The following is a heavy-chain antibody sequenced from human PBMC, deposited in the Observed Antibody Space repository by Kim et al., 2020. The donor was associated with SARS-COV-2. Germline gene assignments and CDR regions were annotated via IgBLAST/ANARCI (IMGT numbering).Heavy chain of an antibody. CDR1: GASISSSSYY. J-gene: IGHJ4*02. Sequence: SETLSLTCTVSGASISSSSYYWGWIRQPPGKGLEWIGTIYYSGSTYYNPSLKSRLTIFVDTSKNQFSLKLSSVTAADTAVYYCARQSRELVPHYWGQGTLVTVCS. V-gene: IGHV4-39*01. CDR3: ARQSRELVPHY. CDR2: IYYSGST. D-gene: IGHD6-6*01.